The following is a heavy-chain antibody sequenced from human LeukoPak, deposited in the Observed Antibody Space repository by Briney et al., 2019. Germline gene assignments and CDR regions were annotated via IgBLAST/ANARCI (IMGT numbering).Heavy chain of an antibody. J-gene: IGHJ4*02. CDR1: RFTVNNNH. Sequence: GGSLRLSCAASRFTVNNNHMSWVRQAPGKGPEWVANIKQDGSEKYYLDSVKGRFTISRDNAKNSLYLEMNSLRAEDTAVYYCTRSPDGVDYWGQGTLVTVSS. CDR2: IKQDGSEK. V-gene: IGHV3-7*01. D-gene: IGHD3-10*01. CDR3: TRSPDGVDY.